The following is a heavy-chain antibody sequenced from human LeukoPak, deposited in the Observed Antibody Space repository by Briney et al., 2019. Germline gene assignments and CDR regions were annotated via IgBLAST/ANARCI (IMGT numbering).Heavy chain of an antibody. CDR2: ISAYNGNT. CDR1: GYTFTSYG. Sequence: ASVKVSCKASGYTFTSYGISWVRQAPGQGLEWMGWISAYNGNTNYAQKLQGRVTMTTDTSTSTVYMELSSLRSEDTAVYYCARESYYYDSSGYSTTSFDYWGQGTLVTVSS. D-gene: IGHD3-22*01. CDR3: ARESYYYDSSGYSTTSFDY. J-gene: IGHJ4*02. V-gene: IGHV1-18*01.